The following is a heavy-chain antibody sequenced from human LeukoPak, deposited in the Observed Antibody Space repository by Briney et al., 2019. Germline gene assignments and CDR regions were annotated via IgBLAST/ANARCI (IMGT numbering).Heavy chain of an antibody. CDR2: INPNSGGT. D-gene: IGHD3-9*01. V-gene: IGHV1-2*02. Sequence: ASVKVPCKASEYTFTGYYMHWVRQAPGQGLEWMGWINPNSGGTNYAQRFQGRVTMTRDTSISTAYMELSRLRPDDTAVYYCARDQPDYDILTGYRGREVDYWGQGTLVTVSS. CDR3: ARDQPDYDILTGYRGREVDY. CDR1: EYTFTGYY. J-gene: IGHJ4*02.